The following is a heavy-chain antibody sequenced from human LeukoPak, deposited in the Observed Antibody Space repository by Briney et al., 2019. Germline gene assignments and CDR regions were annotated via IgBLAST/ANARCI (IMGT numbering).Heavy chain of an antibody. Sequence: GASVKVSCKVSGYTLTELSMHWVRQAPGQGLEWMGWINPNSGGTNYAQKFQGWVTMTRDTSISTAYMELSRLRSDDTAVYYCARGTRDLPYAFDIWGQGTMVTVSS. CDR2: INPNSGGT. CDR1: GYTLTELS. CDR3: ARGTRDLPYAFDI. V-gene: IGHV1-2*04. J-gene: IGHJ3*02.